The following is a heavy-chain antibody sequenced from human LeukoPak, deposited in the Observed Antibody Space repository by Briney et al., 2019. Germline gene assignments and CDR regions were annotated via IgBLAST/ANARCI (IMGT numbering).Heavy chain of an antibody. CDR3: VRLTPTYSSSSKGDY. Sequence: PSETLSLTCTVSGGSISSSSYYWGWIRQPPGKGLEWIGEINHSGSTNYNPSLKSRVTISVDTSKNQFSLKLSSVTAADTAVYYCVRLTPTYSSSSKGDYWGQGTLVTVSS. D-gene: IGHD6-6*01. CDR2: INHSGST. V-gene: IGHV4-39*07. CDR1: GGSISSSSYY. J-gene: IGHJ4*02.